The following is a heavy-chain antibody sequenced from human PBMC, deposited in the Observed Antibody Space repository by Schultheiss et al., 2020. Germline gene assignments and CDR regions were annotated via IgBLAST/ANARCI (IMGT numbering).Heavy chain of an antibody. Sequence: GGSLRLSCAASGFTFSSYAMSWVRQAPGKGLEWVSAISGSGGSTYYADSVKGRFTISRDNSKNTLYLQTNSLRAEDTAVYYCARDLRSSWPYYFDYWGQGTLVTVSS. J-gene: IGHJ4*02. CDR1: GFTFSSYA. CDR2: ISGSGGST. V-gene: IGHV3-23*01. CDR3: ARDLRSSWPYYFDY. D-gene: IGHD6-13*01.